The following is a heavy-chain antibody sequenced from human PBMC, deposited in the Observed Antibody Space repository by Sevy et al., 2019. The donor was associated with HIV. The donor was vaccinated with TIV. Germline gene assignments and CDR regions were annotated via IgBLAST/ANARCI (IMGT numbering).Heavy chain of an antibody. CDR2: IYPGDSDT. J-gene: IGHJ5*02. Sequence: GESLKISCKGSGYSFTSYWIGWVRQMPGKGLEWMGIIYPGDSDTRYSQSFQGQVTISADKSISTAYLQWSSLKASDTAMYYCARVTGFSSTSFTRSQIWFDPWGQGTLVTVSS. CDR3: ARVTGFSSTSFTRSQIWFDP. D-gene: IGHD2-2*01. V-gene: IGHV5-51*01. CDR1: GYSFTSYW.